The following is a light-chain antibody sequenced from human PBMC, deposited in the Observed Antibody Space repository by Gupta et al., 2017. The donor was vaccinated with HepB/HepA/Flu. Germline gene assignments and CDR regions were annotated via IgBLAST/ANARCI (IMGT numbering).Light chain of an antibody. V-gene: IGLV2-14*01. CDR1: NSDAGGYNY. Sequence: QSALTQPASVSGSPGQSITISCTGTNSDAGGYNYVSWYQQHPGKAPKLMIYDVSNRPSGVSNRFSGSKSGNTASLTISGLQAEDEADYYCSSYTSSSTPYWVFGGGTKLTVL. CDR3: SSYTSSSTPYWV. J-gene: IGLJ3*02. CDR2: DVS.